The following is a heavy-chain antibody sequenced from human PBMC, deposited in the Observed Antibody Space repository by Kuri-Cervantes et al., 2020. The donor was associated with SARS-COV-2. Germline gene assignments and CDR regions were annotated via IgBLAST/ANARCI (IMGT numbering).Heavy chain of an antibody. J-gene: IGHJ6*02. CDR3: ARGDVVVPAAMSYYYYYYGMDV. CDR1: GGSFIGYY. D-gene: IGHD2-2*01. CDR2: INHSGST. V-gene: IGHV4-34*01. Sequence: SETLSLTCAVYGGSFIGYYWSWIRQPPGKGLEWIGEINHSGSTNYNPSLKSRVTISVDTSKNQFSLKLSSVTAADTAVYYCARGDVVVPAAMSYYYYYYGMDVWGQGTTVTVSS.